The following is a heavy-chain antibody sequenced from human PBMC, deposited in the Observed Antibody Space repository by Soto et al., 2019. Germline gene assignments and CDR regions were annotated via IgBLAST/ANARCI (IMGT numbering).Heavy chain of an antibody. D-gene: IGHD2-8*02. Sequence: LVQSGTEVKKPGAPVKLSCKASGYTFARFAVHWVRQAPGQSLEWMGWINADNGQTKYSQNFQGRITMTRDKSANTVYLEVHSLRSQDTAFYYCARGEFWTRHGGVSWFDPWGQGTLVTVSS. CDR2: INADNGQT. CDR3: ARGEFWTRHGGVSWFDP. J-gene: IGHJ5*02. V-gene: IGHV1-3*01. CDR1: GYTFARFA.